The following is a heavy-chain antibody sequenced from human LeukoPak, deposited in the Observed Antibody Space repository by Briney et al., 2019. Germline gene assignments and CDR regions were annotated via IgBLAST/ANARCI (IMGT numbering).Heavy chain of an antibody. CDR1: GFTVSTYG. CDR3: ANGLWSYYYDSSGYSGPIDY. Sequence: GRSLRLSCAASGFTVSTYGMHWVRQAPGKGLEWVAVISYDGSNKYYADSVKGRFTISRDNSKNTLYLQMNSLRAEDTAVYYCANGLWSYYYDSSGYSGPIDYWGQGTLVTVSS. D-gene: IGHD3-22*01. V-gene: IGHV3-30*18. J-gene: IGHJ4*02. CDR2: ISYDGSNK.